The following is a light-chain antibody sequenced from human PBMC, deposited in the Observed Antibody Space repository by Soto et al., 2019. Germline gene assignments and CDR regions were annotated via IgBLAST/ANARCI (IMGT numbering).Light chain of an antibody. CDR2: LGS. CDR1: QSLLDSNGNNH. J-gene: IGKJ5*01. Sequence: DIVMTQSPLSLPVIPGEPASISCWSSQSLLDSNGNNHLNWYLQKPVQSPQVLIYLGSNRASGVPGRFSGSGSGTDCTLKISRVEAEDVGVYYCVQALQTPLAFGQGTRLEIK. CDR3: VQALQTPLA. V-gene: IGKV2-28*01.